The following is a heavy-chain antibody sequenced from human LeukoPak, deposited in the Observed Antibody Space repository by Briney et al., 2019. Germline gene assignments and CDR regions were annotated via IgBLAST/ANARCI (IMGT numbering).Heavy chain of an antibody. V-gene: IGHV3-48*02. CDR2: ISSSSSIT. D-gene: IGHD5-12*01. CDR1: GFTSSTYS. CDR3: ARSGYSGYEFDH. Sequence: GGSLRLSCAVSGFTSSTYSMNWVRQAPGMGLEWVSYISSSSSITYYADSVKGRFTISRDNAKNSLFLQMDSLRDEDTAVYYCARSGYSGYEFDHWGQGTRVTVS. J-gene: IGHJ4*02.